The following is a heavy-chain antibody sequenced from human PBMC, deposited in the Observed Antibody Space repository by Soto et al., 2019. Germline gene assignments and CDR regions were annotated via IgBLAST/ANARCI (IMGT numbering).Heavy chain of an antibody. CDR1: GYTFTSYG. CDR2: ISAYNGNT. CDR3: ARYVFRMVAVAGAYYYYGMDV. D-gene: IGHD6-19*01. J-gene: IGHJ6*02. V-gene: IGHV1-18*01. Sequence: ASVKVSCKASGYTFTSYGISWVRQAPGQGLEWMGWISAYNGNTNYAQKLQGRVTMTTDTSTSTAYMELRSLRSDDTAVYYCARYVFRMVAVAGAYYYYGMDVWGQGTTVTVSS.